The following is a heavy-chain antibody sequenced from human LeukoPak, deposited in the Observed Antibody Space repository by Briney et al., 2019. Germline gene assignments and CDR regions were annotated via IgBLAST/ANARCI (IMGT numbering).Heavy chain of an antibody. CDR3: ARATYYYGSGSRVEYFDY. CDR2: INPNSGGT. CDR1: GYTFTGYY. D-gene: IGHD3-10*01. V-gene: IGHV1-2*02. Sequence: ASVKVSCKASGYTFTGYYMHWVRQAPGQGLEWMGWINPNSGGTSYAQKFQGRVTMTRDTSISTAYMELSRLRSDDTAVYYCARATYYYGSGSRVEYFDYWGQGTLVTVSS. J-gene: IGHJ4*02.